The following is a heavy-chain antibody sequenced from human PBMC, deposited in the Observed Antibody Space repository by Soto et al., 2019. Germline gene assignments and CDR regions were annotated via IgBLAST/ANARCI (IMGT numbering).Heavy chain of an antibody. V-gene: IGHV1-18*01. J-gene: IGHJ5*02. CDR1: GYTFTSYG. CDR3: AIWVYGSGLKYNTWFDP. CDR2: SSAYNGNT. D-gene: IGHD3-10*01. Sequence: GASVKVSCKASGYTFTSYGISWVRQAPGQGLEWMGWSSAYNGNTNYAQKLQGRVTMTTDTSTSTAYMELRSLRSDDTAVYYCAIWVYGSGLKYNTWFDPWGQGTLVTDS.